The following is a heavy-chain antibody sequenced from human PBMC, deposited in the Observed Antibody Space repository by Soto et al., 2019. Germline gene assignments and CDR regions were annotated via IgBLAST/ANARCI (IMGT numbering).Heavy chain of an antibody. CDR1: GGTFSGYS. D-gene: IGHD3-10*01. CDR2: INHSGST. Sequence: SDTLSLTCAVYGGTFSGYSSSWIRWPPGKRLEWTGEINHSGSTNYNPSFKSRVTISVDTSKNHLSLKLSSVTAADTAVYYCARVTRGRPLRFDYWGQGTLVTVSS. J-gene: IGHJ4*02. V-gene: IGHV4-34*01. CDR3: ARVTRGRPLRFDY.